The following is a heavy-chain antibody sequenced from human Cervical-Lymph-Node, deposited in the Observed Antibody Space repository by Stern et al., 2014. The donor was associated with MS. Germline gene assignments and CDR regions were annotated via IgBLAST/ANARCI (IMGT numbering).Heavy chain of an antibody. V-gene: IGHV4-39*02. Sequence: MQLVESGPGLVKPSETLSLTCTVSGGSITNRDYWGWIRQSPGKGLEWIGSVYYSGITYYRPSLKSRATISIDTSRNKFSWSLTLVTATDTAVYFCARGVTAVTNYVPNWCFDLWGRGTLVTVSS. D-gene: IGHD4-11*01. CDR3: ARGVTAVTNYVPNWCFDL. J-gene: IGHJ2*01. CDR1: GGSITNRDY. CDR2: VYYSGIT.